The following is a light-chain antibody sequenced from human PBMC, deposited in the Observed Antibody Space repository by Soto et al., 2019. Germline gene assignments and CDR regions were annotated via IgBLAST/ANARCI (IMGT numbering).Light chain of an antibody. J-gene: IGKJ1*01. V-gene: IGKV3-11*01. CDR1: QSVSTY. CDR3: QQRSNWWT. CDR2: DAS. Sequence: IVLTQPPATLSLSPGERATLSCRASQSVSTYLAWYQQKPGQAPRLLIYDASNRATGIPARFSGSGSGTDFTLTISSLEPEDFAVYYCQQRSNWWTFGQGTKVDIK.